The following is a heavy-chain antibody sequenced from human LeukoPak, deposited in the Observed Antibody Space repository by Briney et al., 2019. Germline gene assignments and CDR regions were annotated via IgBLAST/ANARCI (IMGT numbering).Heavy chain of an antibody. CDR1: GFIFSSYG. Sequence: GGSLRLSCAASGFIFSSYGMHWVRQAPGKGLDWVAIISYDGNNKYYAASVKGRLSISRDNSQNTLYLQMNSLRGEDSAVYYCARAYSGTYQPPDYWGQGTLVTVSS. CDR2: ISYDGNNK. D-gene: IGHD1-26*01. V-gene: IGHV3-30*03. J-gene: IGHJ4*02. CDR3: ARAYSGTYQPPDY.